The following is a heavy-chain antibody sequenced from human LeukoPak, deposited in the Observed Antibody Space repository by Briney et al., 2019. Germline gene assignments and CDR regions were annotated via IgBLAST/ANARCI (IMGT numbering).Heavy chain of an antibody. CDR1: GGTFSSYA. V-gene: IGHV1-69*06. D-gene: IGHD6-13*01. J-gene: IGHJ4*02. CDR3: ARDLYSSSWGQSDY. CDR2: IIPIFGTA. Sequence: GSSVKVSCKASGGTFSSYAISWVRQAPGQGLEWMGGIIPIFGTANYAQKFQGRVTITADKSTSTAYMELSSLRSEDTAVYYCARDLYSSSWGQSDYWGQGTLVTVSS.